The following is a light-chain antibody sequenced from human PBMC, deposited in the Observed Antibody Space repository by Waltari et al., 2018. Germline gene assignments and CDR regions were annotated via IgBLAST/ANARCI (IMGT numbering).Light chain of an antibody. V-gene: IGKV1-39*01. CDR1: QSISYY. CDR3: QQSYSIPLT. J-gene: IGKJ1*01. Sequence: DIQMTQSPSSLSASVGDRVTITCRASQSISYYLNWFQQKPGKPPKVLIFAASGLQSGVPSRFSGSGSGTDFTLTITSLHPEDFATYYCQQSYSIPLTFGQGTKVEIK. CDR2: AAS.